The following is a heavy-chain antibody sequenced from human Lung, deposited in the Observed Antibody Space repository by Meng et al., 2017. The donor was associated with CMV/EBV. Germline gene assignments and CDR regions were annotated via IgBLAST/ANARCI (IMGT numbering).Heavy chain of an antibody. CDR2: IHNDVI. CDR1: GFTFSTYA. D-gene: IGHD4-17*01. CDR3: GIGGGRDYDDAFDV. J-gene: IGHJ3*01. Sequence: GGSLRLSCAASGFTFSTYAMSWVRQAPGKGLEWVSLIHNDVIHYSDSVEGRFTISRDNSKNSLYLQMNRLRAEDTALYYCGIGGGRDYDDAFDVWGQGAMVTVSS. V-gene: IGHV3-23*03.